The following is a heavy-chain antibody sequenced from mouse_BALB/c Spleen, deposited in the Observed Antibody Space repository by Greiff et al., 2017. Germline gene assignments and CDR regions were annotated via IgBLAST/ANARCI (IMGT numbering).Heavy chain of an antibody. J-gene: IGHJ2*01. V-gene: IGHV14-1*02. CDR1: GYTFTSYT. Sequence: EVQLQQSGAELARPGASVKMSCKASGYTFTSYTMHWVKQRPEQGLEWIGRIDPANGNTKYDPKFQGKATITADTSSNTAYLQLSSLTSEDTAVYYCARRGVYYGYLDYWGQGTTLTVSS. CDR3: ARRGVYYGYLDY. CDR2: IDPANGNT. D-gene: IGHD1-1*01.